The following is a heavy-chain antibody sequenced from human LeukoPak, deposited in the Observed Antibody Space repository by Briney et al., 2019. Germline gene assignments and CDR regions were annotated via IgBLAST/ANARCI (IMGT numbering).Heavy chain of an antibody. CDR3: ARDIEAAGLFLDY. CDR1: GGSVSSSRYY. V-gene: IGHV4-39*01. CDR2: IYYTGST. J-gene: IGHJ4*02. Sequence: SETLSLTCPVSGGSVSSSRYYWGWIRQPPGKGLEWIGSIYYTGSTYYKPSLKSRVTISVDASKNQISLKLSSVTAADTAVYYCARDIEAAGLFLDYWGQGTLVTVSS. D-gene: IGHD6-13*01.